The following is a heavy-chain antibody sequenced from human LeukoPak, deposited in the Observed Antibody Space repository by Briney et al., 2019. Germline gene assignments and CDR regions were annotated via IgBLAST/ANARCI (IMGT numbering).Heavy chain of an antibody. CDR1: GGSFSGYY. J-gene: IGHJ4*02. CDR3: ARFQSRYSSGWRYFDY. CDR2: INHSGST. Sequence: SETLSLTCAVYGGSFSGYYWSWIRQPPGKGLEWIGEINHSGSTNYNPPLKSRVTISVDTSKNQFSLKLSSVTAADTAVYYCARFQSRYSSGWRYFDYWGQGTLVTVSS. V-gene: IGHV4-34*01. D-gene: IGHD6-19*01.